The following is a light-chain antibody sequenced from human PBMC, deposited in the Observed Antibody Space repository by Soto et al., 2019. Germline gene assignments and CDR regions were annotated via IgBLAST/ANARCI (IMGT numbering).Light chain of an antibody. CDR3: PQYYTFPIT. CDR2: WAS. CDR1: QTVLFNSNSKNY. J-gene: IGKJ4*01. Sequence: DIVLTQSPDSLAVSLGERATINCKSSQTVLFNSNSKNYLAWYQQRSGQPPKLLIYWASARESGVPDRFSGSGSETNLNFTIQSLQAEDLAVYYCPQYYTFPITFRGGTKVDVK. V-gene: IGKV4-1*01.